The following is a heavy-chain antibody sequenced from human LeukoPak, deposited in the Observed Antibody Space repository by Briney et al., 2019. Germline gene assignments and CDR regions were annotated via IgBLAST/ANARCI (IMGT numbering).Heavy chain of an antibody. CDR1: GFTFSSYA. Sequence: GGSLRLSCAASGFTFSSYAMSWVRQAPGKGLEWVSAISGSGGSTYYTDSVKGRFTISRDNSKNTLYLQMNSLRAEDTAVYYCAKDVAVAGYFDYWGQGTLVTVSS. D-gene: IGHD6-19*01. V-gene: IGHV3-23*01. CDR3: AKDVAVAGYFDY. J-gene: IGHJ4*02. CDR2: ISGSGGST.